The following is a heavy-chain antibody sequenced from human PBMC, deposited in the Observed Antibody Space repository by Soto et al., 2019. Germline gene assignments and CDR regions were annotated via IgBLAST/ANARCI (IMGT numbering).Heavy chain of an antibody. CDR3: ASAENMIVVVTHFDY. CDR1: GFTFSSYS. J-gene: IGHJ4*02. Sequence: VGSLRLSCAASGFTFSSYSMNWVSQAPGKGLEWVSSISSSSSYIYYADSVKGRFTISRDNAKNSLYLQMNSLRAEDTAVYYCASAENMIVVVTHFDYWGQGTLVTVSS. V-gene: IGHV3-21*01. D-gene: IGHD3-22*01. CDR2: ISSSSSYI.